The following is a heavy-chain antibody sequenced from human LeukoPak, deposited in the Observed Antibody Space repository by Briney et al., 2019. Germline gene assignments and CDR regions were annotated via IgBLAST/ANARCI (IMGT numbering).Heavy chain of an antibody. V-gene: IGHV1-46*01. Sequence: EASVRVSCKASGYTFTSYYIHWVRQPPGQGRDWMGIINPSGGTTSYAQKFQGRVTMTSDTSTSTVYMDLSRLGFEDTAVYYCARGLSTSWQNFDYWGQGTLVTVSS. CDR3: ARGLSTSWQNFDY. CDR2: INPSGGTT. CDR1: GYTFTSYY. J-gene: IGHJ4*02. D-gene: IGHD6-13*01.